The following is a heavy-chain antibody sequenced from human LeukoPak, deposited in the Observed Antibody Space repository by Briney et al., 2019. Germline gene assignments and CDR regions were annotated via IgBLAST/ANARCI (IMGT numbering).Heavy chain of an antibody. D-gene: IGHD3-22*01. CDR2: IRNKGNSYTT. CDR3: ARVLGYYDSSGYFRAPYYFDY. J-gene: IGHJ4*02. CDR1: GFTFSDHY. Sequence: PGGSLRLSCAASGFTFSDHYMYWVLQAPGKGLEWVGRIRNKGNSYTTEYAATVRGSFTISRDDSKSSLNLQLSSLKTEDTAVYYCARVLGYYDSSGYFRAPYYFDYWGQGALATVSS. V-gene: IGHV3-72*01.